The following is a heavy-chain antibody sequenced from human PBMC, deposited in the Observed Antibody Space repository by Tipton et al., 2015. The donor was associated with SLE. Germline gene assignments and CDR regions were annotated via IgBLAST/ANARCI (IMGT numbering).Heavy chain of an antibody. CDR1: GLTFSSYG. D-gene: IGHD3-3*01. CDR3: AKLYYDFWSDSYGRPPFDF. J-gene: IGHJ4*02. V-gene: IGHV3-30*18. CDR2: ISYDGTHK. Sequence: SLRLSCTASGLTFSSYGMHWVRQAPGKGLEWVALISYDGTHKNYVDSVRGRFTISRDNSKNTLYLEMDNLRPDDTAFYYCAKLYYDFWSDSYGRPPFDFWGQGALVTVSS.